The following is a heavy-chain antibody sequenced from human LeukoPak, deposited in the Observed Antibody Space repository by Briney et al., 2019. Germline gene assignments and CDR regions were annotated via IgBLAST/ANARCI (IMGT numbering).Heavy chain of an antibody. CDR3: ARTDYDFWSEGY. Sequence: ASVKVSXKASGYTFTGYYMHWVRQAPGQGLEWMGWINPNSGGTNYAQKFQGRVTMTRDTSISTAYMELSRLRSDDTAVYYCARTDYDFWSEGYWGQGTLVTVSS. CDR2: INPNSGGT. CDR1: GYTFTGYY. V-gene: IGHV1-2*02. D-gene: IGHD3-3*01. J-gene: IGHJ4*02.